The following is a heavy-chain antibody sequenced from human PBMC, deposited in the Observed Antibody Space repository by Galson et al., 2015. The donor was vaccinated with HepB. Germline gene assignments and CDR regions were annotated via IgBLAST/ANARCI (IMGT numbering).Heavy chain of an antibody. D-gene: IGHD3-22*01. Sequence: CAISGDSVSSNSAAWNWIRQSPSRGLEWLGRTYYRSKWYNDYAVSVKSRITINPDTSKNQFSLQLNSVTPEDTAVYYCARSPGYYYDSSGYPGAFDIWGQGTMVTVSS. CDR1: GDSVSSNSAA. V-gene: IGHV6-1*01. CDR3: ARSPGYYYDSSGYPGAFDI. CDR2: TYYRSKWYN. J-gene: IGHJ3*02.